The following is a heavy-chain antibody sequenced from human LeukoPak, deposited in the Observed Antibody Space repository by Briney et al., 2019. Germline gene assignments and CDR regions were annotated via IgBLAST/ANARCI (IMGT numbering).Heavy chain of an antibody. Sequence: GGSLRLSCAASGFTFSDYYMSWIRQAPGKGLEWVSYISSSGSTIYYADSVKGRFTISRDNAKNSLYLQMNSLRAEDTAVYYCARDRLEYQLLDAFDIWGQGTMVTVSS. CDR2: ISSSGSTI. CDR1: GFTFSDYY. J-gene: IGHJ3*02. D-gene: IGHD2-2*01. CDR3: ARDRLEYQLLDAFDI. V-gene: IGHV3-11*04.